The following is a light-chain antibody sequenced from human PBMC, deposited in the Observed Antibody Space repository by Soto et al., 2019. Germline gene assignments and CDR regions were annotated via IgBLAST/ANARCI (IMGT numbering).Light chain of an antibody. J-gene: IGKJ2*01. V-gene: IGKV3-20*01. CDR1: QNVDSSY. Sequence: EIVLTQSPGTLSLSPGERATLSCRASQNVDSSYLAWYQQKPGQAPRLLIYAAGSRAAAIPDRFSGRGSGTDFTLTISSLEPEDFAVYYCQQYGSSPLTFGQGTELKIK. CDR2: AAG. CDR3: QQYGSSPLT.